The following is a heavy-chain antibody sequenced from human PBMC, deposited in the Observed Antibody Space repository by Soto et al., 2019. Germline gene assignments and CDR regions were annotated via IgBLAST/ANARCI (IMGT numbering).Heavy chain of an antibody. V-gene: IGHV3-33*01. J-gene: IGHJ3*01. CDR3: ARSGCRGGTCYSGYDAFDV. CDR2: IWFDGSKE. Sequence: QVQLVDSGGGVVQPGRSLRLSCAASGFPFNSFGIHWVRQAPGEGLEWVAVIWFDGSKEYYGGSVRGRFTVSRDNSKNTVYLQMNSLRGDDTAIYYCARSGCRGGTCYSGYDAFDVWGQGTMVTVSS. D-gene: IGHD2-15*01. CDR1: GFPFNSFG.